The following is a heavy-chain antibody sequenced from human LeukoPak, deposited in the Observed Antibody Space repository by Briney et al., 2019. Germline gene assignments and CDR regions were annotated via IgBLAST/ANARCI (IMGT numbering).Heavy chain of an antibody. D-gene: IGHD3-9*01. CDR1: GFSVKSNY. V-gene: IGHV3-66*01. CDR3: AKDRDTGFYVKGSFEI. CDR2: IYSGGSA. J-gene: IGHJ3*02. Sequence: GGSLRLSCTASGFSVKSNYMRWVRQAPGKGLEWVAVIYSGGSAHHAAPVRGRFTISRDKSENTVYLQMNNLRVEDTAVYYCAKDRDTGFYVKGSFEIWGQGTTVTVSS.